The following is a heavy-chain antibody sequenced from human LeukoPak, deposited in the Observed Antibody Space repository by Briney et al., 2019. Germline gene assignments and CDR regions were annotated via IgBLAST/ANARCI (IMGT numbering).Heavy chain of an antibody. J-gene: IGHJ4*02. Sequence: KTSETLSLTCTVSGGSISSYYWSWIRQPPGKGLEWIGYIYYSGSTNYNPSLKSRVTISVDTSKNQFSLKLSSVTAADTAVYYCARESRGLTGPNFDYWGQGTLVTVSS. CDR1: GGSISSYY. CDR3: ARESRGLTGPNFDY. V-gene: IGHV4-59*01. D-gene: IGHD3-9*01. CDR2: IYYSGST.